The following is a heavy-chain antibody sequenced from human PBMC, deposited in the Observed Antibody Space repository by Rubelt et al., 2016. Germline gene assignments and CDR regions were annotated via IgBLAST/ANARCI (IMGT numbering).Heavy chain of an antibody. CDR1: GGSISSSSYY. V-gene: IGHV4-39*01. CDR2: IYYSGST. Sequence: QLQLQESGPGLVKPSETLSLTCTVSGGSISSSSYYWGWIRQPPGKGLEWIGSIYYSGSTYYNPSLKRRVTISVDTSKNQFSLKLSSVTAADTAVYYCARQKRGYDCWSGYDYWGQGTLVTVSS. J-gene: IGHJ4*02. D-gene: IGHD3-3*01. CDR3: ARQKRGYDCWSGYDY.